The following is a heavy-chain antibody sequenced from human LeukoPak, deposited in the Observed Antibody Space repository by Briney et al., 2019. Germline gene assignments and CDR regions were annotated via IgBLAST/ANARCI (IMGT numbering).Heavy chain of an antibody. CDR1: GYTFTGYY. CDR2: IIPIFGTA. CDR3: ARARLMDYYGSGSYYYYYMDV. V-gene: IGHV1-69*13. J-gene: IGHJ6*03. Sequence: SVKVSCKASGYTFTGYYMHWVRQAPGQGLEWMGGIIPIFGTANYAQKFQGRVTITADESTSTAYMELSSLRSEDTAVYYCARARLMDYYGSGSYYYYYMDVWGKGTTVTVSS. D-gene: IGHD3-10*01.